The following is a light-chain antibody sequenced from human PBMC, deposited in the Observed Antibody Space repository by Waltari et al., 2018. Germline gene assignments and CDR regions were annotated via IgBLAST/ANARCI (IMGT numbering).Light chain of an antibody. V-gene: IGKV3-20*01. CDR2: GAS. CDR3: QQPGRSPT. Sequence: EIVLTQSPATLSLSPGERATLSCRASQSVAWYQQKPGQAPRLLVYGASTRATGIPDRVSGTGFGTDFTLTIRSLEPEDFAIYYCQQPGRSPTFGQGTKVEIK. J-gene: IGKJ1*01. CDR1: QSV.